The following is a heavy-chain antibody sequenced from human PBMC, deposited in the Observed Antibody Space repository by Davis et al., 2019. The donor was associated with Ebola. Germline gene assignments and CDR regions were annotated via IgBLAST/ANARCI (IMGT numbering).Heavy chain of an antibody. D-gene: IGHD4-17*01. V-gene: IGHV5-51*01. CDR1: GYSFLSYW. J-gene: IGHJ4*02. CDR2: INPGDSDT. Sequence: GESLKISCNGPGYSFLSYWIGRVRQMPGKGLEWMGIINPGDSDTRYSPSFQRQVTISADKSISTAYLQWSSLKASDPAMYYCATGPTVTIDYWGQGTLVTVSS. CDR3: ATGPTVTIDY.